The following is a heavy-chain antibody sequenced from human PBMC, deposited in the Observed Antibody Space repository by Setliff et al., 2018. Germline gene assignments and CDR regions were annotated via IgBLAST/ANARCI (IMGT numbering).Heavy chain of an antibody. V-gene: IGHV4-4*07. CDR1: GGSISSYY. Sequence: ETLSLTCTVSGGSISSYYWSWIRQPAGKGLEWIGHIYIGGSANYNPSLKRRVTMXIDTSXXXXXXXXXXXXXAXMAVYYCAREQWLDPPGYYYMDVWAKGTTVTVSS. J-gene: IGHJ6*03. CDR2: IYIGGSA. CDR3: AREQWLDPPGYYYMDV. D-gene: IGHD6-19*01.